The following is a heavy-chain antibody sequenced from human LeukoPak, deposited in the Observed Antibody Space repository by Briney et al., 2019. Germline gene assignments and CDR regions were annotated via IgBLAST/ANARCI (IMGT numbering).Heavy chain of an antibody. CDR2: ISSSSSYI. J-gene: IGHJ4*02. V-gene: IGHV3-21*01. CDR3: ARVLEAASFDY. D-gene: IGHD6-13*01. Sequence: SGGSLRLSCAASGFTFSNAWMNWVRQAPGKGLEWVSSISSSSSYIYYADSLKGRFTMSRDNAKNSLYLQMNSLRAEDTAVYYCARVLEAASFDYWGRGTPVTVSS. CDR1: GFTFSNAW.